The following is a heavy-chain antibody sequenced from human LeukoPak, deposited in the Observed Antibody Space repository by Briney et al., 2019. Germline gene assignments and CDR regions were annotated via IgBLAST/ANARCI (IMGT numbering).Heavy chain of an antibody. Sequence: GGSLRLSCAASGFTVSSNFMSWVRQAPGKGLEWVSYISSSGSTIYYADSVKGRFTISRDNAKNSLYLQMNSMRAEDTAVCYCAELGITMIGGVWGKGTTVTISS. V-gene: IGHV3-48*04. J-gene: IGHJ6*04. CDR3: AELGITMIGGV. D-gene: IGHD3-10*02. CDR2: ISSSGSTI. CDR1: GFTVSSNF.